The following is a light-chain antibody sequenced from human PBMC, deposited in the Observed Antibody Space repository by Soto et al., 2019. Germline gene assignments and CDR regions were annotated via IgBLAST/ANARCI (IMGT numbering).Light chain of an antibody. Sequence: QSVLTQPPSVSGAPGQRVTISCTGSSANIGAGYDVHWYQQLPGTPPKLLIYGNSNRPSGVPDRFPGSKSGTSAALAITGLQAEDEAEYYCQSYDSSLSGSVVFGGGTKLTVL. CDR1: SANIGAGYD. V-gene: IGLV1-40*01. J-gene: IGLJ2*01. CDR2: GNS. CDR3: QSYDSSLSGSVV.